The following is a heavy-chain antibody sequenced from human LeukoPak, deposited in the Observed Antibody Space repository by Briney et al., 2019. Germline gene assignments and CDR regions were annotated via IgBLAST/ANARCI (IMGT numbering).Heavy chain of an antibody. CDR1: GYTFTSYY. J-gene: IGHJ6*02. CDR2: INPSGGST. Sequence: GASVKVSCKASGYTFTSYYMHWVRQAPGQGLEWMGIINPSGGSTSYAQRFQGRVTMTRDTSTSTVYMELSSLRSEDTAVYYCAREDGTIHYYYYGMDVWGQGTTVTVSS. V-gene: IGHV1-46*01. D-gene: IGHD1-7*01. CDR3: AREDGTIHYYYYGMDV.